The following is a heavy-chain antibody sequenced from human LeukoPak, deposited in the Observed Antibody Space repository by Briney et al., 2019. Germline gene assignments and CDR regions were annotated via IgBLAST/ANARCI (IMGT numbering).Heavy chain of an antibody. J-gene: IGHJ4*02. D-gene: IGHD6-25*01. CDR1: GFTFSSYA. CDR2: ISYDGSNK. CDR3: ARGAAHDY. Sequence: PGASLRLSCEASGFTFSSYAMHWVRQAPGQGLEWVAVISYDGSNKYYADSVKGRFTISRDNSKNTLYLQMNSLRSEDTAVYYCARGAAHDYWGQGTLVTVSS. V-gene: IGHV3-30*04.